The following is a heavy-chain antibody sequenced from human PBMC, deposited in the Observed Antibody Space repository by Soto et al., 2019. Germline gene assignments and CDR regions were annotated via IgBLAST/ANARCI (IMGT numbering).Heavy chain of an antibody. CDR3: ARSWSGTDY. CDR1: GGSIGIYY. Sequence: QVHLQESGPGLVKPSETLSLICTVSGGSIGIYYWNWIRQSPGKGLEWIGYVHHSGTTSYNPSLEGRATISLDTSKNQFSLRLSSVTAADTAVYYCARSWSGTDYWGQGTLVTVSS. V-gene: IGHV4-59*01. CDR2: VHHSGTT. D-gene: IGHD3-10*01. J-gene: IGHJ4*02.